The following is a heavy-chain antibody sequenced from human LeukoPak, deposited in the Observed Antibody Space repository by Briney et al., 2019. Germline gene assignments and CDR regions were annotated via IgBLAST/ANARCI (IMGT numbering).Heavy chain of an antibody. CDR3: ARGQFYYESSGSHVYFDF. J-gene: IGHJ4*02. Sequence: PSETLSLTCAVYGGSFSGYYWSWIRQPPGKGLEWIGEINHSGSTTYNPSLNSRVTISVDTSKNQFSLKLSSVTAADTAVYYCARGQFYYESSGSHVYFDFWGQGTLVTVSS. CDR1: GGSFSGYY. D-gene: IGHD3-22*01. V-gene: IGHV4-34*01. CDR2: INHSGST.